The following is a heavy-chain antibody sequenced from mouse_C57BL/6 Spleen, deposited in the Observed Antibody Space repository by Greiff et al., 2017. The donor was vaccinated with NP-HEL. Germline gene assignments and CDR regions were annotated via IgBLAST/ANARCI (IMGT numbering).Heavy chain of an antibody. D-gene: IGHD2-2*01. CDR1: GYTFTSYW. Sequence: VQLQQPGTELVKPGASVKLSCKASGYTFTSYWMHWVKQRPGQGLEWIGNINPSNGGTNYNEKFKSKAPLTVDKSSSTAYMQLSSLTSEDSAVYYCARGGLRQGYYFDYWGQGTTLTVSS. CDR2: INPSNGGT. CDR3: ARGGLRQGYYFDY. J-gene: IGHJ2*01. V-gene: IGHV1-53*01.